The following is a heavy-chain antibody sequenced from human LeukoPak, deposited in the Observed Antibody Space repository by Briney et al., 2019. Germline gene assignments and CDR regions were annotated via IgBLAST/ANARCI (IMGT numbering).Heavy chain of an antibody. CDR3: ARDEYCGSTSCYSLEGVLDY. Sequence: PGGSLRLSCAASGFTFSSYAMSWVRQAPGKGLEWVSAISGSGGSTYYADSVKGRFTISRDNSRNTLFLQMNSLRAEDTAMYYCARDEYCGSTSCYSLEGVLDYWGQGTLVTVSS. D-gene: IGHD2-2*02. CDR1: GFTFSSYA. CDR2: ISGSGGST. J-gene: IGHJ4*02. V-gene: IGHV3-23*01.